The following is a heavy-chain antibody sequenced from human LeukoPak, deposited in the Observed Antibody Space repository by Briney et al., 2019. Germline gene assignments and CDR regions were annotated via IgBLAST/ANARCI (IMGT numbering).Heavy chain of an antibody. CDR1: GGSISSYY. CDR3: ARDVVVAGSDYYYGMDV. D-gene: IGHD6-19*01. J-gene: IGHJ6*04. V-gene: IGHV4-59*01. CDR2: IYYSGST. Sequence: SETLSLTCTVSGGSISSYYWSWIRQPPGKGLEWIGYIYYSGSTNYNPSLKSRVTISVDTSKNQFSLKLSSVTAADTAVYYCARDVVVAGSDYYYGMDVWGKGTTVTVSS.